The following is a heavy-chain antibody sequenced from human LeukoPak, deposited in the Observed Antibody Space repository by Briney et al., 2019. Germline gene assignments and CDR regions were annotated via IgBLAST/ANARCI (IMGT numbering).Heavy chain of an antibody. CDR3: ATDLVGATRSYYWFDP. Sequence: ASVKVSCKVSGYTLTELSMHWVRQAPGKGLEWMGGFDPEDGETIYAQKFQGRVTMTEDTSTDTAYMELSSLRSEDTAVYYCATDLVGATRSYYWFDPWGQGTLVTVSS. V-gene: IGHV1-24*01. CDR2: FDPEDGET. CDR1: GYTLTELS. D-gene: IGHD1-26*01. J-gene: IGHJ5*02.